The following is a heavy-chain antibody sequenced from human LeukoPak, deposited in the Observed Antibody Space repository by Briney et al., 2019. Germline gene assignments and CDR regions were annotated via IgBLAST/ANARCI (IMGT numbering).Heavy chain of an antibody. CDR1: GGSISSSNW. J-gene: IGHJ3*02. D-gene: IGHD3-22*01. CDR3: ARSPDYYDSSGYYRSDAFDI. Sequence: SGTLSLTCAVSGGSISSSNWWSWVRQPPGKGLEWIGEIYHSGSTNYNPSLKSRVTISVDKSKNQFSLKLSSVTAADTAVYYCARSPDYYDSSGYYRSDAFDIWGQGTMVTVSS. V-gene: IGHV4-4*02. CDR2: IYHSGST.